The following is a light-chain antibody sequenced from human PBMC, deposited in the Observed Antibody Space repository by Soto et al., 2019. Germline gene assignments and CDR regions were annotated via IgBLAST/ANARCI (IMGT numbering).Light chain of an antibody. CDR1: QDIANY. CDR2: DAS. Sequence: DLQMTQSPSSLSTSVGDRVTITCQASQDIANYLNWYQQKPGKSPKLLIYDASNLETGVPSRFSGSRSGTHFTFTISSLQPEDIATYYCQQYGNVPLTFGGGTKVDIK. V-gene: IGKV1-33*01. CDR3: QQYGNVPLT. J-gene: IGKJ4*01.